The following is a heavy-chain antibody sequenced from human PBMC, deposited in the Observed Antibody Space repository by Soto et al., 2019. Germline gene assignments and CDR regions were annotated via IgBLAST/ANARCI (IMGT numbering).Heavy chain of an antibody. J-gene: IGHJ2*01. D-gene: IGHD4-4*01. CDR2: IYYSEST. V-gene: IGHV4-39*01. Sequence: QLQLQESGPGLVKPSETLSLTCTVSGGSISSSSYYWGWIRQPPGKGLEWIGSIYYSESTYYNPSLKSRVTTPAATYNNQFSLKLSTLTAADTAVFYCARTSSAALSHLGYSSYDYWYFDLWGRGTLVTVSS. CDR3: ARTSSAALSHLGYSSYDYWYFDL. CDR1: GGSISSSSYY.